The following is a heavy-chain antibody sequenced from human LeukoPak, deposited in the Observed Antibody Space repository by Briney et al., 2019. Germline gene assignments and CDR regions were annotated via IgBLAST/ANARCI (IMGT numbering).Heavy chain of an antibody. CDR3: TRAGTYYYGMDV. Sequence: AGGSLKLSCAASGFTFSGSAMHWVRQASGKGLEWVGRIRSKANSYATAYAASVKGRFTISRDDSKNTAYLQMNSLKTEDTAVYYCTRAGTYYYGMDVWGQGTTVIVSS. CDR1: GFTFSGSA. V-gene: IGHV3-73*01. J-gene: IGHJ6*02. CDR2: IRSKANSYAT. D-gene: IGHD1-7*01.